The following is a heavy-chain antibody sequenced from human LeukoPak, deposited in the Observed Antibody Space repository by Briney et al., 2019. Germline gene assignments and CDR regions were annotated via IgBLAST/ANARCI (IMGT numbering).Heavy chain of an antibody. D-gene: IGHD3-10*01. V-gene: IGHV3-53*01. Sequence: GGSLRLSCEASGFTVSSYYMNWIRQAPGKGLEWVSVIYSGGSTYYADSVRGRFTISRDNSKNMVYLQMNSLGAEDTALYYCARVYYGSGSLHYYYYYMDVWGKGTTVTISS. J-gene: IGHJ6*03. CDR1: GFTVSSYY. CDR2: IYSGGST. CDR3: ARVYYGSGSLHYYYYYMDV.